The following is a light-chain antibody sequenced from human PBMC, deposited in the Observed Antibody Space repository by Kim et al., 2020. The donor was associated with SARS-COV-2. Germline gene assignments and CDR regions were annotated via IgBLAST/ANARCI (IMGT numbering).Light chain of an antibody. J-gene: IGLJ2*01. CDR3: QAWDSSPVV. V-gene: IGLV3-1*01. CDR2: QDS. CDR1: KLGDKY. Sequence: YELTQPPSVSVSPGQTASITCSGDKLGDKYACWYQQKPGQSPVLVIYQDSKRPSGIPERFSGSNSGNTATLTISGTQAMDEADYYCQAWDSSPVVFGGGTKLTVL.